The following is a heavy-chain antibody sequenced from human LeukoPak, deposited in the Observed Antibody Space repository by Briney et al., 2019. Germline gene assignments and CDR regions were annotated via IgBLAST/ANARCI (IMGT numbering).Heavy chain of an antibody. CDR1: GGSISSYY. Sequence: PSETLSLTCTVSGGSISSYYWSWIRQPAGKGLEWIGRIYTSGSTNYNPSLKSRVTMSVDTSKNQFSLKLSSVTAADTAVYYCARGFPSDYTQSPYYYGMDVWGQGTTVTVSS. CDR2: IYTSGST. V-gene: IGHV4-4*07. D-gene: IGHD4-17*01. J-gene: IGHJ6*02. CDR3: ARGFPSDYTQSPYYYGMDV.